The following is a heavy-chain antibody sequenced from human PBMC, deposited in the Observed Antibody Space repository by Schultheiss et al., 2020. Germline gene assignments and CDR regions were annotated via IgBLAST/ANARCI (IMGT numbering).Heavy chain of an antibody. Sequence: SETLSLTCTVSGGSISSYYWSWIRQPPGKGLEWIGYIYYSGNTFYNPSLKSRVTISVDKSKNQFSLKLSSVTAADTAVYYCARAAAGSVDYYYGMDVWGQGTTVTVSS. CDR3: ARAAAGSVDYYYGMDV. J-gene: IGHJ6*02. D-gene: IGHD6-13*01. CDR1: GGSISSYY. V-gene: IGHV4-59*08. CDR2: IYYSGNT.